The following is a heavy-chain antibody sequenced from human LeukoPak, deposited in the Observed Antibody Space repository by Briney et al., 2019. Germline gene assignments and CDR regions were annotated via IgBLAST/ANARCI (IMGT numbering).Heavy chain of an antibody. CDR2: ISTYNGNT. CDR3: ARDRMDTGTYFDY. J-gene: IGHJ4*02. CDR1: GYTFTTYG. D-gene: IGHD5-18*01. Sequence: VASVKVSCRSSGYTFTTYGITWVRQAPGQGLEWMGWISTYNGNTNYAQKLQGRVTMTTDTSTSTAYMELRSLRSDDTAMYYCARDRMDTGTYFDYWGQRTLVTVSS. V-gene: IGHV1-18*01.